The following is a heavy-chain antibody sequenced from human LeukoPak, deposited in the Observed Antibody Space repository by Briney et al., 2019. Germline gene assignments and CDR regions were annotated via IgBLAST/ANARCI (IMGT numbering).Heavy chain of an antibody. J-gene: IGHJ4*02. CDR3: ARRVVVPAAPYYFDY. CDR1: GFIFSSYW. Sequence: GGSLRLSCAASGFIFSSYWMHWVRQAPGKGLVWVSRINSNGSSTSYADSVKGRFTISRDNAKNTLYLQMNSLRAEDTAVYYCARRVVVPAAPYYFDYWGQGTLVTVSS. CDR2: INSNGSST. D-gene: IGHD2-2*01. V-gene: IGHV3-74*01.